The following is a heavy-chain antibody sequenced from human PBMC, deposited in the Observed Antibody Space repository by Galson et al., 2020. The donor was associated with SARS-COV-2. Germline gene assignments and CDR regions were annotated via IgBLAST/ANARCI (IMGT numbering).Heavy chain of an antibody. D-gene: IGHD7-27*01. Sequence: SETLSLTCTVSGGSISNYYWSCIRQPAGKGLEWIWRIYASGSTNYNPSLKSRVTMSVDTSKNQFSLKLTSVTAADTAVYFCARDSTGDRSFDIWGQGTMVTVSS. CDR3: ARDSTGDRSFDI. CDR1: GGSISNYY. V-gene: IGHV4-4*07. J-gene: IGHJ3*02. CDR2: IYASGST.